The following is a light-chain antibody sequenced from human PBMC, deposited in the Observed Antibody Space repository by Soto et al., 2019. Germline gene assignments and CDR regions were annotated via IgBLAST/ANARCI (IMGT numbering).Light chain of an antibody. CDR1: SGHDNQA. CDR3: QNWGRGSF. V-gene: IGLV4-69*01. Sequence: QLVLTQSPSASASLGASVKLTCTLSSGHDNQAITWHQQQPEKGPRYLMKVNSDGSHSKGDGIPDRFSGSSSGAERYLTISSLQSGDEADYYCQNWGRGSFFGGGTKLTVL. J-gene: IGLJ2*01. CDR2: VNSDGSH.